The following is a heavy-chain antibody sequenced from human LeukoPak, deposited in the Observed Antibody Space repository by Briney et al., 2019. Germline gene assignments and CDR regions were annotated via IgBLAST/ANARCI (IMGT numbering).Heavy chain of an antibody. CDR2: ISDGSTRI. CDR1: GFIFSNYD. J-gene: IGHJ6*02. CDR3: ARALYDWYYYGMDV. Sequence: GGSLRLSCAASGFIFSNYDMNWVRKAPGKGLEWVSHISDGSTRIYYADSVKGRFSIARDNVKNSLYLHMNSLRAEDTAVYYCARALYDWYYYGMDVWGQGTTVTVSS. V-gene: IGHV3-48*01. D-gene: IGHD3-3*01.